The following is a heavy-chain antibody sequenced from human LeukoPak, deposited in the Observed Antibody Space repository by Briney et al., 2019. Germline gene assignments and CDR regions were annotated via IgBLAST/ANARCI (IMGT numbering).Heavy chain of an antibody. CDR3: ARDYYGAFDI. J-gene: IGHJ3*02. CDR2: IYTSGST. D-gene: IGHD3-22*01. CDR1: GGSISSGSYY. V-gene: IGHV4-61*02. Sequence: PSETLSLTCTVSGGSISSGSYYWSRIRQPAGKGLEWIGRIYTSGSTNYNPSLKSRVTISVDTSKNPFSLKLSSVTAADTAVYYCARDYYGAFDIWGQGTMVTVSS.